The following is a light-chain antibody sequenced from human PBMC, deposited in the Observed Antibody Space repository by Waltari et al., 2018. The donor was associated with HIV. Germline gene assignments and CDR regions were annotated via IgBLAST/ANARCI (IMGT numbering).Light chain of an antibody. CDR3: QQSYRVPVT. CDR1: QIISTY. V-gene: IGKV1-39*01. CDR2: GAS. J-gene: IGKJ5*01. Sequence: DVQMTQSPSSLSASVGDTVSITCRSSQIISTYLNWYQQRPGKAPTLLIYGASTLHSGIPSRFSGSGSGTHFILTITSLQPEDFGTYFCQQSYRVPVTFGQGTRLDI.